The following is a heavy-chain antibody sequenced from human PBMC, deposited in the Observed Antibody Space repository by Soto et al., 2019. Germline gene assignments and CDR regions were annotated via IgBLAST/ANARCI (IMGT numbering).Heavy chain of an antibody. Sequence: PSETLSLTCSVSGGSISSGDYYWSWIRQPPGKGLEWIGYMFYTGTTYYNPSLKSRITISMDTSKNQFSLRLTSVTAADTAEYHCARVVSCCRSTYCRGRNWFDPWGQGTRVTVSS. J-gene: IGHJ5*02. CDR1: GGSISSGDYY. CDR3: ARVVSCCRSTYCRGRNWFDP. CDR2: MFYTGTT. V-gene: IGHV4-30-4*01. D-gene: IGHD2-2*01.